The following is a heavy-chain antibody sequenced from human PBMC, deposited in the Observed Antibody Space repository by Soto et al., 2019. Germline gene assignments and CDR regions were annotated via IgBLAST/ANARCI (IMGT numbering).Heavy chain of an antibody. D-gene: IGHD2-15*01. CDR3: ARSEEDSDYYYYGMDV. J-gene: IGHJ6*02. CDR1: GDSVSSNNAA. V-gene: IGHV6-1*01. CDR2: TYYRSKWYN. Sequence: SQTLSLTCAISGDSVSSNNAAWNWIRQSPSRGLEWLGRTYYRSKWYNDYAVSVKSRITINPDTSKNQFSLQLNSVTPEDTAVYYCARSEEDSDYYYYGMDVWGQGTTVTVSS.